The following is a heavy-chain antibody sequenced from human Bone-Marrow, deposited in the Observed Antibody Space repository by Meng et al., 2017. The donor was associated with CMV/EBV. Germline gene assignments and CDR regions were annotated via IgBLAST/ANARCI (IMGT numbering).Heavy chain of an antibody. CDR2: IKQDGSET. Sequence: GESLKISCAASGLTFSSYWMSWVRQAPGKGLEWVANIKQDGSETFYVDSVKGRFTVSRDNAKNSLYLQMNSLRAEDTAVYYCATYYDNSGPIHYWGQGTRVTVSS. D-gene: IGHD3-22*01. J-gene: IGHJ4*02. CDR3: ATYYDNSGPIHY. V-gene: IGHV3-7*01. CDR1: GLTFSSYW.